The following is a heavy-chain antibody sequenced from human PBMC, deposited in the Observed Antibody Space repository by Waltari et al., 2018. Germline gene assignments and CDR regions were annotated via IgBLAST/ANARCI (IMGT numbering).Heavy chain of an antibody. CDR2: INHSGST. D-gene: IGHD6-19*01. CDR1: GGSFSGYY. V-gene: IGHV4-34*01. J-gene: IGHJ1*01. CDR3: ARTAPGRFKVAGTAGYFQH. Sequence: QVQLQQWGAGLLKPSETLSLTCAVYGGSFSGYYWSWIRQPPGKGLEWIGEINHSGSTNYNPSLKSRVTISVDTSKNQFSLKLSSVTAADTAVYYCARTAPGRFKVAGTAGYFQHWGQGTLVTVSS.